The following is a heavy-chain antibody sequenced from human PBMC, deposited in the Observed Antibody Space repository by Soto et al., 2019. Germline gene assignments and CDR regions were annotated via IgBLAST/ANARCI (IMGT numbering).Heavy chain of an antibody. D-gene: IGHD4-17*01. CDR1: GYTFTSYY. J-gene: IGHJ3*01. Sequence: ASVKVSCKASGYTFTSYYMHWVRQAPGQGLEWMGIISPRGATTSYTQKFQGRVTMTRDTSTSTVYMELSSLRSEDTAMYYCARDLANLKIVTTVPLSGAFDFWGHGTMVTVSS. V-gene: IGHV1-46*03. CDR2: ISPRGATT. CDR3: ARDLANLKIVTTVPLSGAFDF.